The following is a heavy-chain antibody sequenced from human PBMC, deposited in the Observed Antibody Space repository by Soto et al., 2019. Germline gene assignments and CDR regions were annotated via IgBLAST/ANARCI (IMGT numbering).Heavy chain of an antibody. Sequence: EVQLVESGGGLVQPGGSLRLSCSASGFTFSSYWMHWVRQVPGKGLVWVSRINTDGSSTDYADSVKGRFTISRDNAKNTLYLQMNSLRTDDQAVYYCARLGSIPDIRETIHFDHWGQGTLVTVSS. CDR2: INTDGSST. CDR1: GFTFSSYW. V-gene: IGHV3-74*01. CDR3: ARLGSIPDIRETIHFDH. D-gene: IGHD3-3*01. J-gene: IGHJ4*02.